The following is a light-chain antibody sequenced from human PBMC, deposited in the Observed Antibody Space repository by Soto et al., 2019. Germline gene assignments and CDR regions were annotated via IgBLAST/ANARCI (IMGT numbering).Light chain of an antibody. V-gene: IGKV1-39*01. Sequence: DPQMTQSPSSLSASVGDTVTITCRASQGIGSYLNWYQQRPGTAPRLLIYAASSLRNEVPSRFSGRRSGTDFYLTISGLHPEYFATYSCEQSYSLPYTFRLGTK. CDR2: AAS. J-gene: IGKJ2*01. CDR3: EQSYSLPYT. CDR1: QGIGSY.